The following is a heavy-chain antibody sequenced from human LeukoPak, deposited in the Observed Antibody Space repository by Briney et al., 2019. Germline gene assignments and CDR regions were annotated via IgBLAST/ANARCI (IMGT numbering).Heavy chain of an antibody. CDR2: IFYRGST. CDR3: ARLYINIAAAGYNWFDP. V-gene: IGHV4-39*07. CDR1: GGSISTSNFY. D-gene: IGHD6-13*01. J-gene: IGHJ5*02. Sequence: PSETLSLTCTVSGGSISTSNFYWGWIRQPPGKGLEWIGNIFYRGSTYYSPSLKSRVTISLDTSRNQFSLKLNSVTAADTAVYYCARLYINIAAAGYNWFDPWGQGTLVTVSS.